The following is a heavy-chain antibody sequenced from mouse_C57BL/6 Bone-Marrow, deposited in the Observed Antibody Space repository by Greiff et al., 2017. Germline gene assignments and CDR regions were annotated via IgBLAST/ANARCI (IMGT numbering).Heavy chain of an antibody. CDR3: ARGGTTVPSYWYFDV. CDR1: GYSITSDY. J-gene: IGHJ1*03. CDR2: ISYSGST. Sequence: EVQLVESGPGLAKPSQTPSLTCSVTGYSITSDYWNWIRKFPGNKLEYMGYISYSGSTYYNPSLKSRISITRDTSKNQYYLQLNSVTTEDTATYYCARGGTTVPSYWYFDVWGTAAPVTVFS. D-gene: IGHD1-1*01. V-gene: IGHV3-8*01.